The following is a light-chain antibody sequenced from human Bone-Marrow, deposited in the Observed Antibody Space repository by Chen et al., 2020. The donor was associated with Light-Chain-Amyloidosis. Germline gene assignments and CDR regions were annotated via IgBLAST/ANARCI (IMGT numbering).Light chain of an antibody. CDR2: GSS. CDR3: QQYGTSPLT. J-gene: IGKJ4*01. CDR1: QTISSNY. V-gene: IGKV3-20*01. Sequence: EIVLTQSPGTLSLSPGEGANLSCRSSQTISSNYLTWYQQKFGQAPRLLIYGSSSRATGIPDRFTVSGSGTDFTLTINRLEPEDCARYYCQQYGTSPLTFGGGTKVEIK.